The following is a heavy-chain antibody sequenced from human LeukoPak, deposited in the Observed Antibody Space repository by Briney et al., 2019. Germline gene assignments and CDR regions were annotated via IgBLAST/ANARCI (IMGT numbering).Heavy chain of an antibody. J-gene: IGHJ6*03. CDR2: IRSKANSYAT. CDR1: GFTFSGSA. CDR3: TRTNGITMIVSPYYYYYMDV. Sequence: PGGSLRLSCAASGFTFSGSAMHWVRQASGKGLEWVGRIRSKANSYATAYAASVKGRFTISRDDSKNTAYLQMNSLKTEDTAVYYCTRTNGITMIVSPYYYYYMDVWGKGTTVTVSS. D-gene: IGHD3-22*01. V-gene: IGHV3-73*01.